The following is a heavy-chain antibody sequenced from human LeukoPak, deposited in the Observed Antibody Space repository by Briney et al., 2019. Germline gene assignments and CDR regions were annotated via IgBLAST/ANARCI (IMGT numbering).Heavy chain of an antibody. CDR1: PVTFRSSA. D-gene: IGHD6-13*01. Sequence: SVKVSCKASPVTFRSSALSRLRQTPGHGLECMGRIIPILGIANYAQTFQRLVTITADKSTSTAYMELSSLRSEDTAVYYCARDYSRSWYGRGFDPWGQGTLVTVSS. V-gene: IGHV1-69*04. J-gene: IGHJ5*02. CDR2: IIPILGIA. CDR3: ARDYSRSWYGRGFDP.